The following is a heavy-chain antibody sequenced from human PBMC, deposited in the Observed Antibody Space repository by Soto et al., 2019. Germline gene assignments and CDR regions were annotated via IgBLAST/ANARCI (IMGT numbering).Heavy chain of an antibody. CDR2: IWYDGSNK. J-gene: IGHJ4*02. CDR1: GFTFSSYG. CDR3: ATHYTALLDY. Sequence: GSLRLSCAASGFTFSSYGMHWVRQAPGKGLEWVAVIWYDGSNKYYADSVKGRFTFSRDNSKNTLFLQMNSLRAEDTAIYYCATHYTALLDYWGQGAQVTVSS. D-gene: IGHD2-2*02. V-gene: IGHV3-33*01.